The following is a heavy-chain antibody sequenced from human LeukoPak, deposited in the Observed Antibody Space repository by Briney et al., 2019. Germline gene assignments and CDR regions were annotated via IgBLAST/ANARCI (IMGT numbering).Heavy chain of an antibody. Sequence: SETLSLTCAVYGGSFSGYYWSWIRQPPGKGLEWIGEINHSGSTNYNPSLKSRVTISVDTSKNQFSLKLSSMTAADTAVYYCARENVRFDYWGQGTLVTVSS. CDR2: INHSGST. CDR3: ARENVRFDY. D-gene: IGHD3-3*01. V-gene: IGHV4-34*01. J-gene: IGHJ4*02. CDR1: GGSFSGYY.